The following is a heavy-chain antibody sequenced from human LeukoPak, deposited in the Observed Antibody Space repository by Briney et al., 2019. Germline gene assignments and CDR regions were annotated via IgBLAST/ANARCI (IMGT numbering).Heavy chain of an antibody. V-gene: IGHV3-7*01. CDR1: GFTFSSYW. J-gene: IGHJ4*02. Sequence: GGPLRLSCAASGFTFSSYWMSWVRQAPGKGLEWVANIKQDGSEKYYVDSVKGRFTISRDNAKNSLYLQMNSLRAEGTAVYYCAREDYGGNSGNFDYWGQGTLVTVSS. CDR3: AREDYGGNSGNFDY. CDR2: IKQDGSEK. D-gene: IGHD4-23*01.